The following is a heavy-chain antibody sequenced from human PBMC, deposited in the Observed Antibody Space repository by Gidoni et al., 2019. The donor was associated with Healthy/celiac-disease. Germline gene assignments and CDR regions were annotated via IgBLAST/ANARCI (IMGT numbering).Heavy chain of an antibody. V-gene: IGHV3-23*01. CDR3: AKDSAFPIVVVVAATSDFDY. D-gene: IGHD2-15*01. Sequence: EVQLLESGGGLVQPGGSLRLSCAASGFPFRSYALSWVRQAPGKGLEWVSAISGSGGSTYYADSVKGRFTISRDNSKNTLYLQMNSLRAEDTAVYYCAKDSAFPIVVVVAATSDFDYWGQGTLVTVSS. CDR2: ISGSGGST. J-gene: IGHJ4*02. CDR1: GFPFRSYA.